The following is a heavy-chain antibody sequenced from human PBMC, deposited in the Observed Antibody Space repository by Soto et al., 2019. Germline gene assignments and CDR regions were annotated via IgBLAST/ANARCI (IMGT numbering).Heavy chain of an antibody. Sequence: EVQLVESGGGLVKPGGSLRLSCAASGFTFSSYSMNWVRQAPGKGLEWVSSISSSSSYIYYADSVKGRFTISRDNAKNSLYLQMNSLRAEDTAVYYCARELAPSIAVDDAFDIWGQGTMVTVSS. J-gene: IGHJ3*02. CDR3: ARELAPSIAVDDAFDI. D-gene: IGHD6-19*01. V-gene: IGHV3-21*01. CDR2: ISSSSSYI. CDR1: GFTFSSYS.